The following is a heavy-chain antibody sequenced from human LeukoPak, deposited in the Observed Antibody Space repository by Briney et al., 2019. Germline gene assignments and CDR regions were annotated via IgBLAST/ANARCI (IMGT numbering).Heavy chain of an antibody. D-gene: IGHD3-22*01. CDR3: ASITMIAVAQGPFDY. J-gene: IGHJ4*02. CDR2: ISGSGGST. V-gene: IGHV3-23*01. CDR1: GFTFSSYA. Sequence: GGSLRLSCAASGFTFSSYAMSWVRQAPGKGLEWVSAISGSGGSTYYADSVKGRFTISRDNSKNTLYLQMNSLRAEDTAVYYCASITMIAVAQGPFDYWGQGTLVTVSS.